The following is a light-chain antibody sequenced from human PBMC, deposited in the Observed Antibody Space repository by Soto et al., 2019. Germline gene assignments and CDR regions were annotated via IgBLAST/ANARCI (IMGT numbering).Light chain of an antibody. CDR2: DVS. J-gene: IGKJ1*01. V-gene: IGKV3-15*01. Sequence: EVVVTQSPATLSVSPGERATLSCRASPSVNGNLAWYQQKPGQTPMLLIYDVSTRDNGVPSRFSGRVSGTELTLTISSLQSEDFAHYYCQQYNGSPPWTFGQGTRVEIK. CDR1: PSVNGN. CDR3: QQYNGSPPWT.